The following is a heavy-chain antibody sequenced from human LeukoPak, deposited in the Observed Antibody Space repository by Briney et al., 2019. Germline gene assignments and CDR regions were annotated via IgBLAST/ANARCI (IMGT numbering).Heavy chain of an antibody. Sequence: ASVKVSCKASGYTFTGYYMHWVRQAPGPGLERMGWINPNSGGTNYAQKFQGRVTMTRDTSISTAYMELRSLRSDDTAVYYCARNLTHRRNYDNSGYQIVPAFWGQGTLVTVSS. CDR3: ARNLTHRRNYDNSGYQIVPAF. CDR2: INPNSGGT. J-gene: IGHJ4*02. D-gene: IGHD3-22*01. V-gene: IGHV1-2*02. CDR1: GYTFTGYY.